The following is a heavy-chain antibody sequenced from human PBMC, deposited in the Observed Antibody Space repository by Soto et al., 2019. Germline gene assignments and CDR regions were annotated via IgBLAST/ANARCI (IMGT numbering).Heavy chain of an antibody. Sequence: HPGGSLRLSCSASGFALSRNDMNWVRQRPGKGLEWVSNINYSGVSTYYSDAVKGRFTISRDNSKNILYLEMNSLKVDDTAVYYCVTDPNWEWGYWGQGALVTVPQ. D-gene: IGHD1-1*01. CDR1: GFALSRND. CDR2: INYSGVST. CDR3: VTDPNWEWGY. V-gene: IGHV3-23*01. J-gene: IGHJ4*02.